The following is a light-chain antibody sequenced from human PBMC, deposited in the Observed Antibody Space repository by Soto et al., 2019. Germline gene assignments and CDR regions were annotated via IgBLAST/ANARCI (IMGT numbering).Light chain of an antibody. J-gene: IGKJ3*01. CDR3: QQYGSSPRT. Sequence: EIVFTQAPGTLSLSPGERATLSCRASQSVSSSYLAWYQQKPGQAPRLLIYGASSRATGIPDRFSGSGSGTDFTLTISRLEPEDFAVYYCQQYGSSPRTFGPGTKVDI. CDR1: QSVSSSY. V-gene: IGKV3-20*01. CDR2: GAS.